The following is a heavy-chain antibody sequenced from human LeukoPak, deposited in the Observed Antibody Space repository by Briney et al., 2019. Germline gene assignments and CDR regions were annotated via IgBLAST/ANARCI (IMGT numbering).Heavy chain of an antibody. Sequence: PGGSLRLSCTASGFIFSNYWMHWVRQAPGKGLEWVSAISGSGGSTYYADSVKGRFTISRDDAKNSLYLQMNSLRAEDTAVYYCARVLHKRNYDSTTYYGYWGQGTLVTVSS. D-gene: IGHD3-22*01. V-gene: IGHV3-48*01. CDR3: ARVLHKRNYDSTTYYGY. CDR1: GFIFSNYW. CDR2: ISGSGGST. J-gene: IGHJ4*02.